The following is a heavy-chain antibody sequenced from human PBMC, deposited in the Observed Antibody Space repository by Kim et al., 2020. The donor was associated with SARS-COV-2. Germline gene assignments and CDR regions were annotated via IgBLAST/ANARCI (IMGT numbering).Heavy chain of an antibody. J-gene: IGHJ4*02. D-gene: IGHD6-13*01. CDR3: ARGGGIAAAGPDY. Sequence: SETLSLTCTVSGGSISSSSYYWGWIRQPPGKGLEWIGSIYYSGSTYYNPSLKSRVTISVDTSKNQFSLKLSSVTAADTAVYYCARGGGIAAAGPDYWGQGTLVTVSS. CDR1: GGSISSSSYY. CDR2: IYYSGST. V-gene: IGHV4-39*07.